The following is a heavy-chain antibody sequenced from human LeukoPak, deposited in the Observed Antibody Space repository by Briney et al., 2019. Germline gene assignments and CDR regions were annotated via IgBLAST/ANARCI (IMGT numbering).Heavy chain of an antibody. J-gene: IGHJ3*02. Sequence: ASVKVSCKASGYTFTSYGISWVRQAPGQGLEWMGWISAGNGNTKYSQKFQGRVTITRDTSASTAYMELSSLRSEDTAVYYCARVRRLWNAFDIWGQGTMVTVSS. CDR2: ISAGNGNT. CDR3: ARVRRLWNAFDI. V-gene: IGHV1-18*01. CDR1: GYTFTSYG. D-gene: IGHD1-1*01.